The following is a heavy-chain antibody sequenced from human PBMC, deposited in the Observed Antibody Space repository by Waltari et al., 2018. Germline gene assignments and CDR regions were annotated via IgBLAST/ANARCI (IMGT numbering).Heavy chain of an antibody. CDR3: MKDLGVPAYFDC. D-gene: IGHD3-16*01. Sequence: EVQLVESGGGLVQPGGSLRLSCSASGFNFSTYAMHGVRQAPGKGLEYGSGISGNGGRTYYADSVKGRFTISRDNSKNTLYFQMTSLRAEDTAVYYCMKDLGVPAYFDCWGQGTLVTVSS. V-gene: IGHV3-64D*08. J-gene: IGHJ4*02. CDR2: ISGNGGRT. CDR1: GFNFSTYA.